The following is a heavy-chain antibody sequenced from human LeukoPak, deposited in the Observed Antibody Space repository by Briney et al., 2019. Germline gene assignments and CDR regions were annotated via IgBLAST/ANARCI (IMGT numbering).Heavy chain of an antibody. D-gene: IGHD6-13*01. J-gene: IGHJ4*02. Sequence: GGSLRLSCAASGFLFSTYWMTWVRRAPGKGLEFLANIKPDGRDTYYVDSVKGRFTISRDNTKNLLYLQMNGLRGEDAALYYCGGFGYEAAVDLWGQGTLVTVSS. CDR2: IKPDGRDT. CDR3: GGFGYEAAVDL. V-gene: IGHV3-7*01. CDR1: GFLFSTYW.